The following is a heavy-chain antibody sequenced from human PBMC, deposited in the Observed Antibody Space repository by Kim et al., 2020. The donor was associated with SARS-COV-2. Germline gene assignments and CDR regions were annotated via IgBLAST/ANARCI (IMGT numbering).Heavy chain of an antibody. J-gene: IGHJ5*02. CDR1: GFTFSSYA. Sequence: GGSLRLSCAASGFTFSSYAMHWVRQAPGKGLEWVAVISYDGSNKYYADSVKGRFTISRDNSKNTLYLQMNSLRAEDTAVYYCARDMYYYDSTWGQGTLVTVSS. V-gene: IGHV3-30*04. D-gene: IGHD3-22*01. CDR2: ISYDGSNK. CDR3: ARDMYYYDST.